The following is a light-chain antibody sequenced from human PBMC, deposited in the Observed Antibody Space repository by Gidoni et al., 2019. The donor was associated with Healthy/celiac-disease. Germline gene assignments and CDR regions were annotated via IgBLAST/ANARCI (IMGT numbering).Light chain of an antibody. CDR2: ENN. Sequence: HSVLTQPPPVSAAPGQKVTLSCSGSSSNIGNNYVSWYQQLPGTAPKLLIYENNKRPSGIPDRFSGSKSGTSATLGITGLQTGDEADYYCGTWDSSLSAVVFGGGTKLTVL. J-gene: IGLJ2*01. CDR1: SSNIGNNY. V-gene: IGLV1-51*02. CDR3: GTWDSSLSAVV.